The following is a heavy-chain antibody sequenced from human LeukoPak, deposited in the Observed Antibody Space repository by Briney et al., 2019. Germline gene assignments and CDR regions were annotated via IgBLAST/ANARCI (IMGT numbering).Heavy chain of an antibody. Sequence: PGGSLRLSCAASGFTFSSYSMNWVRQAPGRGLEWVSSISSSSSYIYYADSVKGRFTISRDNAKNSLYLQMNSLRAEDTAVYYCARDRSATEDYWGQGTLVTVSS. J-gene: IGHJ4*02. V-gene: IGHV3-21*01. D-gene: IGHD3-16*02. CDR3: ARDRSATEDY. CDR2: ISSSSSYI. CDR1: GFTFSSYS.